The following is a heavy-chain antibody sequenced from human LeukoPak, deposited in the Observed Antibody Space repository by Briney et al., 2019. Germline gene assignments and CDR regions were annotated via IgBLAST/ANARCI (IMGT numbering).Heavy chain of an antibody. D-gene: IGHD3-10*01. CDR3: ARSPFYNGGSDY. V-gene: IGHV1-46*01. J-gene: IGHJ4*02. CDR2: IICSGGST. Sequence: ASVKVSCKASGYTFTSYCIYWVRQAPGQGLEWMGIIICSGGSTDYAQKFQGRVTMTRDMSTSTVYMELSSLKSEDTAVYYCARSPFYNGGSDYWGQGTLVTVSS. CDR1: GYTFTSYC.